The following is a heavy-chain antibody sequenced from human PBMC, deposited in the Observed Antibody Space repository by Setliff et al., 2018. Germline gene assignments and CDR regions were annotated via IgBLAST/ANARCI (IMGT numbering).Heavy chain of an antibody. CDR1: GGSISSSSYF. D-gene: IGHD5-18*01. CDR3: AREVRDTTVITGAC. V-gene: IGHV4-39*02. Sequence: SETLSLTCTVSGGSISSSSYFWAWIRQPPGKGLEWIGSIYYTGSTSYNPSLKTRVTISVDTSKNQFSLKLSSVTAADTAVYYCAREVRDTTVITGACWGQGTLVTVSS. CDR2: IYYTGST. J-gene: IGHJ4*02.